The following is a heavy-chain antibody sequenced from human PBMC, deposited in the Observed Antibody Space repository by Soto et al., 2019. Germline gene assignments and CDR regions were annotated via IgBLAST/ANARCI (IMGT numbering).Heavy chain of an antibody. Sequence: HPGGSLRLSCAASGFTFSSYGMHWVRQAPGKGLEWVAVIWYDGSNKYYADSVKGRFTISRDNSKNTLYLQMNSLRAEDTAVYYCARETMTTVTTSYYFDYWGQGTLVTVSS. CDR3: ARETMTTVTTSYYFDY. J-gene: IGHJ4*02. CDR1: GFTFSSYG. CDR2: IWYDGSNK. D-gene: IGHD4-17*01. V-gene: IGHV3-33*01.